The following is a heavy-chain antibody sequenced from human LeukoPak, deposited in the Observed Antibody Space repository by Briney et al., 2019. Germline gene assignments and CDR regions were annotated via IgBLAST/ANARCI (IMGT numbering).Heavy chain of an antibody. Sequence: GASVKVSCKASGYTFTSYYMHWVRQAPGQGLEWMGIINPSGGSTSYAQKFQGRVTMTRDTSISTAYVELSRLRSDDTAVYYCARAAVIGVPAAMVDYWGQGTLVTVSS. CDR1: GYTFTSYY. J-gene: IGHJ4*02. V-gene: IGHV1-46*01. D-gene: IGHD2-2*01. CDR2: INPSGGST. CDR3: ARAAVIGVPAAMVDY.